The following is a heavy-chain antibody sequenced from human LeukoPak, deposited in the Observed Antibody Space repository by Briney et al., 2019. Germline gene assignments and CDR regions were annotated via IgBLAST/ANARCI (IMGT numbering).Heavy chain of an antibody. Sequence: SVKVSCKASGGTFSSYAISWVRQAPGQGLEWMGGIIPIFGTANYAQKFQGRVTITTDESTSTAYMELSSLRSEDTAVYYCAGWIVLRNYYYDSSGQTSLDYWGQGTLVTVSS. D-gene: IGHD3-22*01. CDR1: GGTFSSYA. J-gene: IGHJ4*02. CDR2: IIPIFGTA. CDR3: AGWIVLRNYYYDSSGQTSLDY. V-gene: IGHV1-69*05.